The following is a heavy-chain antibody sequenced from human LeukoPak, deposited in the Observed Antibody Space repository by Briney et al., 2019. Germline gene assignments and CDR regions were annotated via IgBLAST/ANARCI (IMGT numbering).Heavy chain of an antibody. CDR3: ARVPPRYNPARYYYMDV. Sequence: SETLSLTCTVSGGSVTDYYWSWIRQSPGKGLEWIGYIYYTGTSYNPSLKSRVTISADTSKNQFSLKLISVTAADTAVYYCARVPPRYNPARYYYMDVWGKGTTVTVSS. CDR1: GGSVTDYY. D-gene: IGHD1-14*01. J-gene: IGHJ6*03. V-gene: IGHV4-59*02. CDR2: IYYTGT.